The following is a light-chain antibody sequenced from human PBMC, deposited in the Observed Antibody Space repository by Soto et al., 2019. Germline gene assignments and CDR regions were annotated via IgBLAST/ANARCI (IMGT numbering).Light chain of an antibody. CDR1: QSISSW. J-gene: IGKJ3*01. CDR2: KAS. CDR3: QQYGSSYT. Sequence: DIQMTQSPSTLSASVGDRVTITCRASQSISSWLAWYQQKPGKAPKLLIYKASNLESGVPSRFSGSGSGTDFTLTISRLEPEDFAVYYCQQYGSSYTFGPGTKVDIK. V-gene: IGKV1-5*03.